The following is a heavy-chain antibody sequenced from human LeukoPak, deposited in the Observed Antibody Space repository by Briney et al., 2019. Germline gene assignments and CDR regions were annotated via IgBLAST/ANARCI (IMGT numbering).Heavy chain of an antibody. CDR2: IYFSGVT. V-gene: IGHV4-39*01. CDR3: ARPVPSRLGWFDP. Sequence: SETLSLTCSVSGGSMSTSSYYWVWIRQPPGKGLEWIGSIYFSGVTYYSESLKSRVTISTSGNQFSLKLTSVTAADTAVYYCARPVPSRLGWFDPWGQGTLVTVSS. CDR1: GGSMSTSSYY. J-gene: IGHJ5*02. D-gene: IGHD1-1*01.